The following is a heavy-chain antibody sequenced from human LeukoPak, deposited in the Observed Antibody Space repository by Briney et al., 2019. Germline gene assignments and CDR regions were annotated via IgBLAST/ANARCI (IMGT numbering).Heavy chain of an antibody. J-gene: IGHJ4*02. CDR1: GYTFTSYD. CDR2: MNPNSGAT. Sequence: ASVTVSCKASGYTFTSYDFNWLRQATGQGPEWMGWMNPNSGATGYAQKFQGRVTITRSASINTAYMELTNLRSEDTAVYYCARAPRSGGFDYWGEGTVGTVSS. CDR3: ARAPRSGGFDY. D-gene: IGHD3-10*01. V-gene: IGHV1-8*01.